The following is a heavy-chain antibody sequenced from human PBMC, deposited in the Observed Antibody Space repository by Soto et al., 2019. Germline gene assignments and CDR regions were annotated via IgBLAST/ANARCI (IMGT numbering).Heavy chain of an antibody. V-gene: IGHV3-23*01. CDR3: AKDESRVVVPDNWFDS. CDR1: GLTFSSNA. J-gene: IGHJ5*01. D-gene: IGHD2-15*01. Sequence: EVQLLESGGGMVQPGGSLRLSCAASGLTFSSNAMSWVRQAPGKGLEWVSTISDSGGSTYYADSVKGRFTISRDNSKNTLYLQMNSLRAEATAVYYCAKDESRVVVPDNWFDSWGQGTLVTVSS. CDR2: ISDSGGST.